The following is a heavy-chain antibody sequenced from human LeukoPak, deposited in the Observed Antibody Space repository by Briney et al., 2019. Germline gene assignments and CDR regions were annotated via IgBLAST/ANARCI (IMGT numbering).Heavy chain of an antibody. CDR3: ARRGIVAAGRGDRGIDY. Sequence: SETLSLTCTVSGGPISSYYWSWIRQPPGKGLEWIGYIYYSGSTNYNPSLKSRVTISVDTSKNQFSLKLSSVTAADTAVYYCARRGIVAAGRGDRGIDYWGQGTLVTVSS. V-gene: IGHV4-59*08. CDR2: IYYSGST. J-gene: IGHJ4*02. CDR1: GGPISSYY. D-gene: IGHD6-13*01.